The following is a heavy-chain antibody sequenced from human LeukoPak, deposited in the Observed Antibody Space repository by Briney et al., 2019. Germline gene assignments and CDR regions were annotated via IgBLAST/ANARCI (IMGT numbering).Heavy chain of an antibody. CDR2: ISSNGVTK. D-gene: IGHD6-19*01. CDR1: GFTLSTYA. CDR3: VKEVAGSSPT. Sequence: GGSLRLSCSASGFTLSTYAMHWVRQAPGKGLEHVSVISSNGVTKYYGDSVKGRFSISRDNSKNTLYLQMSSLRAEDTAVYYCVKEVAGSSPTWGQGTLVTVSS. V-gene: IGHV3-64D*06. J-gene: IGHJ4*02.